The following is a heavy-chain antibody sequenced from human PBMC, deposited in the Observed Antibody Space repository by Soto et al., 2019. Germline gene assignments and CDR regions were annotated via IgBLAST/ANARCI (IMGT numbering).Heavy chain of an antibody. CDR1: GFTFSNYG. V-gene: IGHV3-30*18. CDR3: AKDNLTTTGTTFGY. J-gene: IGHJ4*02. Sequence: QVQLVESGGGVVQPGRSLRLSCAASGFTFSNYGMHWVRQAPGKGLEWVAVISYRGSDKYYADSVKGRFTISRDNSKNPLYLQMDSLRAEDTAVYYCAKDNLTTTGTTFGYWGQGPLVTVSS. D-gene: IGHD3-10*01. CDR2: ISYRGSDK.